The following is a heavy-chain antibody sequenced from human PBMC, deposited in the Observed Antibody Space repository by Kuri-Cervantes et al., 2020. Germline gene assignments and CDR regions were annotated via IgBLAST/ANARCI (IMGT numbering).Heavy chain of an antibody. CDR3: ARNYDILTGYYDGYFDY. J-gene: IGHJ4*02. V-gene: IGHV4-34*01. CDR1: GGSFNDFY. Sequence: GALRLSCAVYGGSFNDFYWTWIRQPPGKGLEWIGEINHSGNTNYNPSLKSRVTISVDTSNKQFSLKMTSVTAADTAVYYCARNYDILTGYYDGYFDYWGQGALVTVSS. D-gene: IGHD3-9*01. CDR2: INHSGNT.